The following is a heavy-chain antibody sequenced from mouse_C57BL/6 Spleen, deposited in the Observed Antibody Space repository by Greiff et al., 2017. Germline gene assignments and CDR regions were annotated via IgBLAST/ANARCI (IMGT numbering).Heavy chain of an antibody. Sequence: VKLMESDAELVKPGASVKISCKASGYTFTDHTIHWMKQRPEQGLEWIGYIYPRDGSTKYNEKFKGKATLTADKSSSTAYMQLNSLTSEISAVYFCARRVTTSDYYAMDYWGQGTSVTVSS. CDR3: ARRVTTSDYYAMDY. V-gene: IGHV1-78*01. D-gene: IGHD2-1*01. J-gene: IGHJ4*01. CDR2: IYPRDGST. CDR1: GYTFTDHT.